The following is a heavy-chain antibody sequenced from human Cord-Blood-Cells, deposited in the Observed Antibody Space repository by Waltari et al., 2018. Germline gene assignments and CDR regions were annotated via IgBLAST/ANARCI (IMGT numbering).Heavy chain of an antibody. CDR1: GGSFSGYY. D-gene: IGHD3-22*01. Sequence: QVQLQQWGAGLLKPSETLSLTCAVYGGSFSGYYWRWIRQPPGKGLEWIGEINHSGSTNYNPALKSRVTIAVDTSKNQFSLKLSSVTAADTAVYYCATTGSYDSSGYYYNAFDIWGQGTMVTVSS. V-gene: IGHV4-34*01. CDR2: INHSGST. J-gene: IGHJ3*02. CDR3: ATTGSYDSSGYYYNAFDI.